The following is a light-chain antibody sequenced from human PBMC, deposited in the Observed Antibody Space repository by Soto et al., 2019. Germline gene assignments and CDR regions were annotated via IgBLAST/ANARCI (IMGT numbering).Light chain of an antibody. CDR1: QSVSSN. V-gene: IGKV3-15*01. CDR2: GAS. CDR3: QKYNNWPPRT. Sequence: EIVMTQSPATLSLSPGERATLSCRASQSVSSNLAWYQQKPGQAPRLLIYGASTRATGIPARFSGSGSGTEFTLTISRLQSEDFAVYYCQKYNNWPPRTVGQGTKVDIK. J-gene: IGKJ1*01.